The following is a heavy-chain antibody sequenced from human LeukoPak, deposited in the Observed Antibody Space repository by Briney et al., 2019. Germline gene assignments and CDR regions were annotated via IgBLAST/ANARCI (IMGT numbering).Heavy chain of an antibody. J-gene: IGHJ4*02. CDR1: GGSISSYY. D-gene: IGHD4-17*01. CDR2: IYYSGST. V-gene: IGHV4-59*01. CDR3: ARGVSYGDYFDY. Sequence: SETLSLTCIVSGGSISSYYWSWIRQPPGKGLEWIGYIYYSGSTNYNPSLKSRVTISVDTSKNQFSLKLSSVTAADTAVYYCARGVSYGDYFDYWGQGTLATVSS.